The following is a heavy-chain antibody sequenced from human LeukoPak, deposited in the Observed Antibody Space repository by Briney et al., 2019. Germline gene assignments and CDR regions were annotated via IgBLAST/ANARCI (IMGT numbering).Heavy chain of an antibody. V-gene: IGHV3-30*18. Sequence: GGSLRLSCAASGLTFSNHGMHWVRQAPGKGLEWVAMITSDGNNKYYADSVKDRFTISRDDSKNTLYLQMKSLRDEDTAVYYCAKDKIFRYLDYWGQGALVTVTS. CDR3: AKDKIFRYLDY. CDR1: GLTFSNHG. D-gene: IGHD2/OR15-2a*01. CDR2: ITSDGNNK. J-gene: IGHJ4*02.